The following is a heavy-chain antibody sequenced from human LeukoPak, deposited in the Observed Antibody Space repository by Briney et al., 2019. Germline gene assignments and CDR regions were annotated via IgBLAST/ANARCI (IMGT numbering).Heavy chain of an antibody. CDR1: GVSSCSTYE. J-gene: IGHJ4*02. CDR3: ATARRDDSNFIGDY. Sequence: GGPVTLPCGAWGVSSCSTYEMMRVGQGPGKGLDWVSYISNADSTISYADSVKGRFTISRDNTKKPLYLQMSSARVEDTALYYCATARRDDSNFIGDYWGQGALVSVSS. CDR2: ISNADSTI. D-gene: IGHD5-24*01. V-gene: IGHV3-48*03.